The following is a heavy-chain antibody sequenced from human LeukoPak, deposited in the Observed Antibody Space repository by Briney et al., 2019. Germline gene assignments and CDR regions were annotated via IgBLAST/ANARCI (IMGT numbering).Heavy chain of an antibody. CDR3: AKVRAVVVAAIDY. CDR1: EFSVGSNY. CDR2: ISGSGGST. V-gene: IGHV3-23*01. D-gene: IGHD2-15*01. J-gene: IGHJ4*02. Sequence: GGSLRLSCAASEFSVGSNYMTWVRQAPGKGLEWVSTISGSGGSTYYADSVKGRFTISRDNSKNTLYLQMNSLRAEDTAVYYCAKVRAVVVAAIDYWGQGTLVTVSS.